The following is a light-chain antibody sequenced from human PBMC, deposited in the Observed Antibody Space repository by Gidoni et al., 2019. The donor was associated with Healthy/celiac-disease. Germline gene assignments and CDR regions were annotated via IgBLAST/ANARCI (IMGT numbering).Light chain of an antibody. J-gene: IGKJ3*01. CDR1: QSISSW. V-gene: IGKV1-5*03. Sequence: DIQMTQSPSTLSASVADIVTITCRASQSISSWLAWYQQKPGKAPKLLIYTASSLESGVPSRFSGSGSGTEFTLTISSLQPDDFATYYCQQYNSYEFTFGPGTKVDIK. CDR3: QQYNSYEFT. CDR2: TAS.